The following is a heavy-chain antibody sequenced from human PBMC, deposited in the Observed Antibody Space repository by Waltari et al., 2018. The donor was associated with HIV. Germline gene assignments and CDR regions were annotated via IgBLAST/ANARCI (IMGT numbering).Heavy chain of an antibody. V-gene: IGHV3-9*01. Sequence: EVQLVESGGGLVQPGGALSLTCRASGFQFAAYAMPWVRQAPGKGLEWVSGISWDSDTLGYADSVKCRFTISRDNAKNSLSLQMNSLRAEDTALYYCAKVGMTAVTSYAIDIWGQGTMVIVSS. CDR3: AKVGMTAVTSYAIDI. D-gene: IGHD4-17*01. CDR2: ISWDSDTL. J-gene: IGHJ3*02. CDR1: GFQFAAYA.